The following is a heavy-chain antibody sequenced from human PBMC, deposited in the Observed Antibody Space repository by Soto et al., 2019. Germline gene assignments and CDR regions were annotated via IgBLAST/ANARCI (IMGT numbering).Heavy chain of an antibody. Sequence: QVQLQESGPGLVKPSETLSLTCTVSGGSISSYYWSWIRQPPGKGLEWIGYIYYSGSTNYNPSLKSRVTISVDTSKNQISLKLSSVTAADTAVYYCARAWATTVTPYYYYYYMDGWGKGTTVTVSS. CDR1: GGSISSYY. J-gene: IGHJ6*03. CDR2: IYYSGST. D-gene: IGHD4-17*01. CDR3: ARAWATTVTPYYYYYYMDG. V-gene: IGHV4-59*08.